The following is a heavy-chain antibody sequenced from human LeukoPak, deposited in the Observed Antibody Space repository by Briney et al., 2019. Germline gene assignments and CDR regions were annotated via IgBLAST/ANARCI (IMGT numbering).Heavy chain of an antibody. D-gene: IGHD2-21*02. CDR2: IYSSVSS. J-gene: IGHJ6*03. CDR1: GDSINDHY. V-gene: IGHV4-4*09. Sequence: SETLSLTCTVSGDSINDHYWSWIRQPPGEGLEWIGYIYSSVSSNYNPSLKSRVTISIDTSESQVSLQLSSVTAADTAMYYCARQRRYGGYCYRSDQYYYMDVWGKGTTVTVSS. CDR3: ARQRRYGGYCYRSDQYYYMDV.